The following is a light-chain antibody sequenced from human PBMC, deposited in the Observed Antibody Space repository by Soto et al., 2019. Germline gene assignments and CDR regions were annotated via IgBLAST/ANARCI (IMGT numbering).Light chain of an antibody. CDR2: AAS. Sequence: DIQMTQSPSSLSASVGDRVTITCPASQSISSYLNWYQQKPGKAPKLLIYAASSLQSGVPSRFSGSGSGTDFTLTISSLQPEDFATYYCQQTYSTPLTFGGGTKVDI. CDR3: QQTYSTPLT. J-gene: IGKJ4*01. CDR1: QSISSY. V-gene: IGKV1-39*01.